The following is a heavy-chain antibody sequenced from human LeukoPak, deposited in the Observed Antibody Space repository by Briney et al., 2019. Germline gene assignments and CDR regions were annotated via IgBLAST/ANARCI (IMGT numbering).Heavy chain of an antibody. D-gene: IGHD6-6*01. V-gene: IGHV1-2*02. J-gene: IGHJ6*03. CDR3: ASCGIAARHAYYYYYMDV. CDR2: IKPRNGDT. Sequence: ASVTVSYKASGYNFRGHYMHWVRQAPRQGLEWMGWIKPRNGDTKYAQNFQGRVTMTRDTSTSTAYMELSSLRSEDTAVYYCASCGIAARHAYYYYYMDVWGKGNTVTVSS. CDR1: GYNFRGHY.